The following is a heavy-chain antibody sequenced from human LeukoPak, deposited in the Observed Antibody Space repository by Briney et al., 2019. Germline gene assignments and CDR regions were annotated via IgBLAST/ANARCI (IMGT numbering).Heavy chain of an antibody. CDR3: ARRWGTYCGGDCLFRVFNFHS. Sequence: PSETLSLTCSVSGDSISGGSDFWGWIRQPPGKGLEWIANIYHDGSTYYNPSLESRVTMSTDTSKKQFSLKLTSVTAADTAVYYCARRWGTYCGGDCLFRVFNFHSWGRGTRVTVSS. CDR1: GDSISGGSDF. V-gene: IGHV4-39*07. J-gene: IGHJ4*02. D-gene: IGHD2-21*02. CDR2: IYHDGST.